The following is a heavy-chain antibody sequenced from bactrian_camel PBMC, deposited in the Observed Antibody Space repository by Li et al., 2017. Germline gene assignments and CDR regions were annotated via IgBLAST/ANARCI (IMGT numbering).Heavy chain of an antibody. CDR1: GNTLTSSC. Sequence: HVQLVESGGGSVQAGGSLRLSCVASGNTLTSSCMAWLRQVPGKPREMVARIDSDGSAAYSDSVKGRFTCSRDNARNTVYLQMNSLKPEDTAMYYCAARGPYCYTKLSVRDFTYWGQGTQVTVS. CDR3: AARGPYCYTKLSVRDFTY. J-gene: IGHJ6*01. CDR2: IDSDGSA. V-gene: IGHV3S53*01. D-gene: IGHD2*01.